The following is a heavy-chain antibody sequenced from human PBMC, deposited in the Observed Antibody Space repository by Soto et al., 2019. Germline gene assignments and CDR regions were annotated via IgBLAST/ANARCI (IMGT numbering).Heavy chain of an antibody. CDR1: EFTFNNFW. D-gene: IGHD2-15*01. CDR2: INQDGSEK. V-gene: IGHV3-7*03. J-gene: IGHJ6*02. CDR3: AKGGHYYYYGMDV. Sequence: PGGSLRLSCAASEFTFNNFWMTWVRQAPGKGLECVANINQDGSEKYYVNSVKGRFTISRDNAKNSLYLQMNSLRAEDTAIYYCAKGGHYYYYGMDVWGQGTTVTVSS.